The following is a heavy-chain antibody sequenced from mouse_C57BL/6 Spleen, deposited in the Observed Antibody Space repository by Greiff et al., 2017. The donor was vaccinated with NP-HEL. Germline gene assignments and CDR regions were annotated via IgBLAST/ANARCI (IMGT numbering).Heavy chain of an antibody. Sequence: EVMLVESGGDLVKPGGSLKLSCAASGFTFSSYGMSWVRQTPDKRLEWVATISSGGSYTYYPDSVKGRFTISRDNAKNTLYLQMSSLKSEDTAMYYCARFITTVVATDYFDYWGQGTTLTVSS. D-gene: IGHD1-1*01. CDR1: GFTFSSYG. CDR3: ARFITTVVATDYFDY. CDR2: ISSGGSYT. J-gene: IGHJ2*01. V-gene: IGHV5-6*01.